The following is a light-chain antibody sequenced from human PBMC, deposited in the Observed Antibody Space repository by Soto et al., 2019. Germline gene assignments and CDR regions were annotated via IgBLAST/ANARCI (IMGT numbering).Light chain of an antibody. J-gene: IGKJ2*02. V-gene: IGKV3-11*01. CDR2: DAF. Sequence: VLTQSPDILSLSPGQTATLSCWASESVDRYVAWYQQKVGQAPRLLIYDAFTRATGVAARFSGSGSATDFTLTISSLEPDDFAVYYCQQRARWPSTFGPGTKVEIK. CDR3: QQRARWPST. CDR1: ESVDRY.